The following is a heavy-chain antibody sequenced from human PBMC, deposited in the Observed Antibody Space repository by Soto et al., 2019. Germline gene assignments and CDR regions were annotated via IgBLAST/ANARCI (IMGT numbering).Heavy chain of an antibody. CDR2: MNPNSGNT. V-gene: IGHV1-8*01. CDR3: ARVAGSSYGDSFDY. CDR1: GYTFTSYD. J-gene: IGHJ4*02. D-gene: IGHD4-17*01. Sequence: GASVKVSCKASGYTFTSYDINWVRQATGQGLEWMGWMNPNSGNTGYAQKFQGRVTMTRNTSISTAYMELSSLRSEDTAVYYCARVAGSSYGDSFDYWGQGTLVTVSS.